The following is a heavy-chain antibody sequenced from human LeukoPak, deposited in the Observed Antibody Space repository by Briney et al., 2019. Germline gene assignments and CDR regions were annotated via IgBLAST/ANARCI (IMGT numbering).Heavy chain of an antibody. CDR1: GYTFTGYY. CDR2: ISGYNGNT. J-gene: IGHJ4*02. D-gene: IGHD6-19*01. Sequence: ASVKVSCKASGYTFTGYYMHWVRQAPGQGLEWMGWISGYNGNTNYAQKLQGRVTMTTDTSTSTAYMELRSLRSDDTAVYYCARDLKRGYSSGRYSWGTGSSNDYWGQGTLVTVSS. V-gene: IGHV1-18*04. CDR3: ARDLKRGYSSGRYSWGTGSSNDY.